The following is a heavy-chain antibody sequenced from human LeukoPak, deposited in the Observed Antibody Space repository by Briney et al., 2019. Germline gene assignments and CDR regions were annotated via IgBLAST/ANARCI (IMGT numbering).Heavy chain of an antibody. CDR2: IYSGGST. V-gene: IGHV3-53*01. CDR1: GFTVSSNY. J-gene: IGHJ6*02. D-gene: IGHD3-10*01. CDR3: CAGEDV. Sequence: PGGSLRLSCAVSGFTVSSNYMSWVRQAPGKGLEWVSNIYSGGSTNYADSVKGRFTISRDNSKNMMYLQMNSLRAEDTAVYFCCAGEDVWGQGTTVTVSS.